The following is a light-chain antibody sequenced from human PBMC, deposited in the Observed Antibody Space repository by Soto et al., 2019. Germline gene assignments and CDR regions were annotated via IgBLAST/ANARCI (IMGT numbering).Light chain of an antibody. CDR3: QHYNSYSEA. J-gene: IGKJ1*01. V-gene: IGKV1-5*03. CDR1: QSIGNL. CDR2: KAS. Sequence: DTQITQSPSTLSASVGDRVTISCRASQSIGNLLAWYQHKPGKAPKLLIYKASTLKSGVPSRFSGSGSGTEFTLTISSLQPDDFATDDCQHYNSYSEAFGQGTNVDIK.